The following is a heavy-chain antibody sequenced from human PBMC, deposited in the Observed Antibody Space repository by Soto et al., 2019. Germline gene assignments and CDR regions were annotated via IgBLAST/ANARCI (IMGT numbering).Heavy chain of an antibody. CDR3: AKDGSLDILTGYYDY. D-gene: IGHD3-9*01. Sequence: GGSLRLSCAASGFTFDDYAMHWVRQAPGKGLEWVSGISWNSGSIGYADSVKGRFTISRDNAKNSLYLQMNSLRAEDTALYYCAKDGSLDILTGYYDYWGQGTLVTVSS. CDR2: ISWNSGSI. CDR1: GFTFDDYA. J-gene: IGHJ4*02. V-gene: IGHV3-9*01.